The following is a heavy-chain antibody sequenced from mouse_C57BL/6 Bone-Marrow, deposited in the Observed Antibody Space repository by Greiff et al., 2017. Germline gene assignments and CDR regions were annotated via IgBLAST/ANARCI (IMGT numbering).Heavy chain of an antibody. V-gene: IGHV1-47*01. CDR2: FHPYNDDT. J-gene: IGHJ2*01. CDR3: ARSSTFFYDFDY. Sequence: VQVVEPGAELVKPGASVKMSCKASGYTFTTSPLEWMKQNHGKSLEWIGNFHPYNDDTKYNEQFKGKATLTVEQSSNTFYLGLSRLTSDDSAVYYCARSSTFFYDFDYWGKGTTLTVAS. CDR1: GYTFTTSP. D-gene: IGHD5-1*01.